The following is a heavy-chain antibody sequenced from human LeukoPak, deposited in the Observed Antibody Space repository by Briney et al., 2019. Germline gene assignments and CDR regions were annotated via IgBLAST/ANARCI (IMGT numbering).Heavy chain of an antibody. CDR1: GGTFSSYA. D-gene: IGHD6-13*01. V-gene: IGHV1-69*04. Sequence: SVKVSCKASGGTFSSYAISWVRQAPGQGLEWMGRIIPILGIANYAQKFQGRVTITADKSTSTAYMELSSLRSEDTAVYYCARYSSSLYNWFDPWGQGTLGTVSS. CDR3: ARYSSSLYNWFDP. CDR2: IIPILGIA. J-gene: IGHJ5*02.